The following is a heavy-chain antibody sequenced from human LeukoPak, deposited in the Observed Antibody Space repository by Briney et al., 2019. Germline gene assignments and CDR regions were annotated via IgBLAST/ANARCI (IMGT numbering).Heavy chain of an antibody. CDR1: GGTFSSYT. Sequence: SVKVSCKASGGTFSSYTISWVRQAPGQGLEWMGRIIPILGIANYAQKFQGRVTITADKSTSTAYMELSSLRSEDTAVYYCAGEAPTYYYDSSGYYSVYWGQGTLVTVSS. CDR2: IIPILGIA. J-gene: IGHJ4*02. D-gene: IGHD3-22*01. CDR3: AGEAPTYYYDSSGYYSVY. V-gene: IGHV1-69*04.